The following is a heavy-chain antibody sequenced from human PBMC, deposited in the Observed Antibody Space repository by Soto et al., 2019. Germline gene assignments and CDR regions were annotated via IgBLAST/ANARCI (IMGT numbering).Heavy chain of an antibody. V-gene: IGHV3-7*01. Sequence: EVQLVESGGGLVQPGGSLRLSCAASGFTFSSSWMSWVRQAPGKGLEWVANINQDGSENYYLDSVKGRFTISRDNAKNSLYMQMNSLRAEDTAVYYCARKLIVGPAEYFQHWGQGTLVTVSS. D-gene: IGHD1-26*01. CDR1: GFTFSSSW. CDR3: ARKLIVGPAEYFQH. J-gene: IGHJ1*01. CDR2: INQDGSEN.